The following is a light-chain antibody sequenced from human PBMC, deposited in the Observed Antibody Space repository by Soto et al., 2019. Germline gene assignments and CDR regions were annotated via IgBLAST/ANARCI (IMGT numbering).Light chain of an antibody. CDR2: EAS. Sequence: DIQTTQSPSTLSASVGDRVTITSRASQSISSWLAWYQQKPGKAPKLLIYEASRLEIGVPSRFSGSGSGTEFNLTISGLQTEDFATYYCQQAKSFPRSFGQGTKVDIK. J-gene: IGKJ1*01. CDR1: QSISSW. V-gene: IGKV1-5*03. CDR3: QQAKSFPRS.